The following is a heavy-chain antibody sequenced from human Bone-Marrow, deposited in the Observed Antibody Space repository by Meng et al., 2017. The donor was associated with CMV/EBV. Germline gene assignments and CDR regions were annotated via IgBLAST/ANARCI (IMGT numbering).Heavy chain of an antibody. Sequence: ESLRLSCAVYGGSFSGYYWSWVRQPPGKGLEWIGEINHSGSTNYNPSLKSRVTISVDTSKNQFSLKLSSVTAANTAVYYFARVRDGYKYAYWGQGTLVTVSS. CDR1: GGSFSGYY. V-gene: IGHV4-34*01. J-gene: IGHJ4*02. CDR2: INHSGST. CDR3: ARVRDGYKYAY. D-gene: IGHD5-24*01.